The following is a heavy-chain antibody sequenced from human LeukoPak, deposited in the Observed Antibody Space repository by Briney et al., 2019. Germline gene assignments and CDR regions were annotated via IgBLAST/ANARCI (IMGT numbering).Heavy chain of an antibody. V-gene: IGHV3-13*01. CDR3: ARSYCSGGSCYSPPYYYYGMDV. CDR1: GFTFSSYD. Sequence: GGSLRLSCAASGFTFSSYDMHWVRQATGKGLEWVSAIGTAGDTYYPGSVKGRFTISRENAKNSLYLQMNSLRAGNTAVYYCARSYCSGGSCYSPPYYYYGMDVWGQGATVTVSS. J-gene: IGHJ6*02. CDR2: IGTAGDT. D-gene: IGHD2-15*01.